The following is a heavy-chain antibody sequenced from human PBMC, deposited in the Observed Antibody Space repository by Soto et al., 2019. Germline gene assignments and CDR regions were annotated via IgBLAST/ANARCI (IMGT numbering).Heavy chain of an antibody. D-gene: IGHD3-9*01. CDR1: GFIFSDSA. J-gene: IGHJ6*01. CDR2: IRSKVNNYAT. Sequence: EVQLVESGGGLVQPGGSLKLSCTASGFIFSDSAMHWVRQASGKGLEWVGRIRSKVNNYATAYTTSMNGRFTISRDDSKNTTYLPVSSLKTEDTAVYYCARPYYYILTGNAGYYGLDVWGQGTTVTVSS. V-gene: IGHV3-73*02. CDR3: ARPYYYILTGNAGYYGLDV.